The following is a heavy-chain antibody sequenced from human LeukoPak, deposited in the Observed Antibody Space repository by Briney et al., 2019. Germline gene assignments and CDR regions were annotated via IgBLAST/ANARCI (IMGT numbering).Heavy chain of an antibody. V-gene: IGHV4-31*03. CDR1: GGSINSGGYY. CDR3: ARVNVSGDYGIDY. D-gene: IGHD4-17*01. CDR2: IYYSGST. Sequence: SETLSLTCTVSGGSINSGGYYWSWIRQHPGKGLEWIGYIYYSGSTYYNPSLKSRVTISVDTSKNQFSLKLSSVTAADTAVYYCARVNVSGDYGIDYWGQGTLVTVSS. J-gene: IGHJ4*02.